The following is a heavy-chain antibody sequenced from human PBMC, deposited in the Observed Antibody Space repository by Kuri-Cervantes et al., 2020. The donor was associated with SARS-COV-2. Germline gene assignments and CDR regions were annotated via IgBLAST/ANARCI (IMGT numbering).Heavy chain of an antibody. D-gene: IGHD4-11*01. V-gene: IGHV1-18*01. CDR1: GYTFTSYG. CDR3: ARGELPIATVTTKYYYYYYMDV. Sequence: ASVKVSCKASGYTFTSYGISWVRQAPGQGLEWMGWISAYNGNTNYAQKLQGRVTMTTDTSTSTAYMELSSLRSEDTAVYYCARGELPIATVTTKYYYYYYMDVWGKGTTVTVSS. CDR2: ISAYNGNT. J-gene: IGHJ6*03.